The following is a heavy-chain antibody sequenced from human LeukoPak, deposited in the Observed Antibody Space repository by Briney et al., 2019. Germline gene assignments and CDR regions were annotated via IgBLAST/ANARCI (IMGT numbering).Heavy chain of an antibody. CDR3: ARGPSDWNGPNYYYYYMDV. D-gene: IGHD1-1*01. CDR1: GGTFSSYA. J-gene: IGHJ6*03. Sequence: SVKVSRNASGGTFSSYAISWVRQAPGQGLEWMGGIIPIFGTANYAQKFQGRVTITTDESTSTAYMELSSLRSEVTAVHYCARGPSDWNGPNYYYYYMDVWGKGTTVTVSS. CDR2: IIPIFGTA. V-gene: IGHV1-69*05.